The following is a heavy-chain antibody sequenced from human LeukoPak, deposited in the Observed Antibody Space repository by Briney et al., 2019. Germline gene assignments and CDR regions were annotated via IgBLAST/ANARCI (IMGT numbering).Heavy chain of an antibody. V-gene: IGHV3-74*01. J-gene: IGHJ4*02. Sequence: PGGSLRLSCAASGFTFSRYWMHWVRQAPGEGLMWVSRINTDGSSTTYAASVKGRFTMSRDNAKSTLFLQMNSLRAEDTAVYYCVIVGAVTRSYWGQGTLVTVSS. CDR1: GFTFSRYW. CDR2: INTDGSST. CDR3: VIVGAVTRSY. D-gene: IGHD4-17*01.